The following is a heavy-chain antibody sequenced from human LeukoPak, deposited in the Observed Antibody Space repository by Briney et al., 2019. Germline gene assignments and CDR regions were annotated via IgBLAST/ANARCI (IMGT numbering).Heavy chain of an antibody. CDR1: GGSISSYY. D-gene: IGHD3-22*01. Sequence: PSETLSFTCTVSGGSISSYYWSCIRQPPGKGLEWIGYIYYSGSTNYNPSLKSRVTISVDTSKNQFSLKLSSVTAADTAVYYCAREYYYDSSGYYYDWFDPWGQGTLVIVSS. CDR3: AREYYYDSSGYYYDWFDP. J-gene: IGHJ5*02. CDR2: IYYSGST. V-gene: IGHV4-59*01.